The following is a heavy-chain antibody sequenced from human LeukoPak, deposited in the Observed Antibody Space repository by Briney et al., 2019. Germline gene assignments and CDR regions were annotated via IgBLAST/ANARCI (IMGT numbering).Heavy chain of an antibody. J-gene: IGHJ6*03. CDR1: GGSISSSSYY. Sequence: SETLSLTCTVSGGSISSSSYYWGWLRQPPGKGLEWIGSIYYSGSTYYNPSLKSRVTISVDTSKYQYSLKLSSVPAANTAVYYCASTPRIDDYYYYRDVWGKGTTVTVSS. V-gene: IGHV4-39*01. CDR2: IYYSGST. D-gene: IGHD3-9*01. CDR3: ASTPRIDDYYYYRDV.